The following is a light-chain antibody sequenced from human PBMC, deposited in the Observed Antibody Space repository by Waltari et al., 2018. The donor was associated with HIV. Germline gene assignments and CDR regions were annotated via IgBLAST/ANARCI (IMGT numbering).Light chain of an antibody. CDR2: WAS. Sequence: DIVMTQSPDSLAVSLGERATINCKSSQSVLYSSNNKNYLAWYQQKPGQTPRLLIYWASTRESGVPDRCSGSGSGTDFTLTISSLQAEDVAVYYCQQYYSMPPLTFGGGTKVEIK. V-gene: IGKV4-1*01. J-gene: IGKJ4*01. CDR1: QSVLYSSNNKNY. CDR3: QQYYSMPPLT.